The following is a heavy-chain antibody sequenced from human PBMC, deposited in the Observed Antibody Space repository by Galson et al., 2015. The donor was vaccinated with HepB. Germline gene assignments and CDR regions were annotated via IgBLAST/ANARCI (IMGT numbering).Heavy chain of an antibody. CDR2: MSYDGSNK. D-gene: IGHD6-13*01. CDR3: AKDSSSSWYSFDY. CDR1: GFTFSSNG. Sequence: SLRLSCAASGFTFSSNGMHWVRQAPGKGLEWVAIMSYDGSNKFYADSVKGRFTISRDNSKNTLYLQMNSLRTEDTAMYYCAKDSSSSWYSFDYWGQGTLVTVSS. J-gene: IGHJ4*02. V-gene: IGHV3-30*18.